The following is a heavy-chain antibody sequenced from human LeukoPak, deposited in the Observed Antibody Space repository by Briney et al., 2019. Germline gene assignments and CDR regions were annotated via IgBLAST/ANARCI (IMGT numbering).Heavy chain of an antibody. CDR1: GYSFTSYW. V-gene: IGHV5-51*01. CDR2: IYPGDSDT. Sequence: GESLKISCKGSGYSFTSYWSGWVRQMPGKGLEWMGIIYPGDSDTRYSPSFQGQVTISADKSISTAYLQWSSLKASDTAMYYCARSRLTVTDPFDYWGQGTLVTVSS. J-gene: IGHJ4*02. D-gene: IGHD4-11*01. CDR3: ARSRLTVTDPFDY.